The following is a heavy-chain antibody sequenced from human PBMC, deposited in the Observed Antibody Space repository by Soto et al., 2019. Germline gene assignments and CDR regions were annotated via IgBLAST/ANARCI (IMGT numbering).Heavy chain of an antibody. J-gene: IGHJ4*02. CDR1: GGTFISYA. D-gene: IGHD3-10*01. CDR3: ARDYYGSGSYYKPFDY. Sequence: GASVKVSCKASGGTFISYAISWVRQAPGQGLEWMGGIIPIFGTANYAQKFQGRVTITADESTSTAYMELSSLRSEDTAVYYCARDYYGSGSYYKPFDYWGQGTLVTVSS. V-gene: IGHV1-69*13. CDR2: IIPIFGTA.